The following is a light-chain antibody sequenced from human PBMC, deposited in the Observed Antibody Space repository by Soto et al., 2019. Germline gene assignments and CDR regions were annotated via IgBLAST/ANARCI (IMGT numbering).Light chain of an antibody. Sequence: DIQMTQSPSTLSASVGDRVTITCRASQSISNWLAWYQQKPGKAPKLLIYKASSLESGVPSRFSGSGSGTEFTLTISSRQPDDFASYYCQQYNSNPTWTFGQGTKVEVK. CDR1: QSISNW. CDR3: QQYNSNPTWT. CDR2: KAS. V-gene: IGKV1-5*03. J-gene: IGKJ1*01.